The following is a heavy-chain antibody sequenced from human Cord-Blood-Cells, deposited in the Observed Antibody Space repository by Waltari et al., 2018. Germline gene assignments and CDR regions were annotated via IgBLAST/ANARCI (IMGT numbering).Heavy chain of an antibody. CDR1: GYSISRGYY. J-gene: IGHJ4*02. CDR3: ARDVAYYYDSSGYYYFDY. CDR2: IYHSGST. V-gene: IGHV4-38-2*02. Sequence: QVQLQESGPGLVKPSETLSLTCAVSGYSISRGYYWGWYRQPPGKGLEWIGSIYHSGSTYYNPSLKSRVTISVDTSKNQFSLKLSSVTAADTAVYYCARDVAYYYDSSGYYYFDYWGQGTLVTVSS. D-gene: IGHD3-22*01.